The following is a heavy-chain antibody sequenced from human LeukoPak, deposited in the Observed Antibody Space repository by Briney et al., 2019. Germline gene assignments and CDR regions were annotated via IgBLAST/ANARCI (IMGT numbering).Heavy chain of an antibody. CDR3: AVGVRGSGSYQIWGHAFDI. Sequence: SVKVSCKTSGYSENFYGITWVRQVAGQGLEWMGGIMPIFATADYAQKFQGRVTITADESTSTAYMELSSLRSEDTAVYYCAVGVRGSGSYQIWGHAFDIWGQGTMVTVSS. D-gene: IGHD3-10*01. J-gene: IGHJ3*02. CDR1: GYSENFYG. V-gene: IGHV1-69*13. CDR2: IMPIFATA.